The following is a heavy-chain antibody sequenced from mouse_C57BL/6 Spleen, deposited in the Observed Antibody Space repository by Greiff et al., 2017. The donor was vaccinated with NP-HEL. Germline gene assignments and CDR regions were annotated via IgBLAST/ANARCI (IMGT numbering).Heavy chain of an antibody. Sequence: EVQLVESGGGLVKPGGSLKLSCAASGFTFSDYGMHWVRQAPEKGLEWVAYISSGSSTIYYADTVKGRFTISRDNAKNTLFLQMTSLRSEDTAMYYCARRDYYGSSYLLAYWGQGTLVTVSA. CDR2: ISSGSSTI. V-gene: IGHV5-17*01. CDR1: GFTFSDYG. J-gene: IGHJ3*01. D-gene: IGHD1-1*01. CDR3: ARRDYYGSSYLLAY.